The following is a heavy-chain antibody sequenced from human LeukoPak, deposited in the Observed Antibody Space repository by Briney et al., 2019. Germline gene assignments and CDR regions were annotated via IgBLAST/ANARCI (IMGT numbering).Heavy chain of an antibody. CDR2: IVDSGGTT. CDR1: GFNFGFYA. Sequence: GGSLRLSCAASGFNFGFYAMSWVRQSPGKGLEWVSAIVDSGGTTYYADSVKGRFTISRDNAKNSLYLQMNSLRAEDTAVYYCARDFDIVVVVAATQYYYYYGMDVWGQGTTVTVSS. V-gene: IGHV3-23*01. D-gene: IGHD2-15*01. CDR3: ARDFDIVVVVAATQYYYYYGMDV. J-gene: IGHJ6*02.